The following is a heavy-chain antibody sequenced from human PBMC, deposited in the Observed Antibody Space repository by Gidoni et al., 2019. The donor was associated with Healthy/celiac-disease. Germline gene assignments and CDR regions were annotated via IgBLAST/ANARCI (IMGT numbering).Heavy chain of an antibody. CDR2: IWYDGSNK. CDR3: ARDEWFGELRQENYYYYGMDV. J-gene: IGHJ6*02. CDR1: GFTFSSYG. Sequence: QVQLVESGGGVVQPGRSLRLSCAASGFTFSSYGMHWVRQAPGKGLEWVAVIWYDGSNKYYADSVKGRFTISRDNSKNTLYLQMNSLRAEDTAVYYCARDEWFGELRQENYYYYGMDVWGQGTTVTVSS. D-gene: IGHD3-10*01. V-gene: IGHV3-33*01.